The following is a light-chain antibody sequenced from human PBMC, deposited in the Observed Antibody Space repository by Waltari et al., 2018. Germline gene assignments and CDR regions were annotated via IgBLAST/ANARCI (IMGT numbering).Light chain of an antibody. CDR2: WAS. J-gene: IGKJ1*01. Sequence: DIVMTQSPDSLAVSLGERATINCKSRQSVLYSSNNKNYLAWYQQKPGQPPKLLIYWASTRESGVPDRFSGSGSGTDFTLTISSLQAEDVAVYYCQQYYSTLWTFGQGTKEEIK. CDR1: QSVLYSSNNKNY. CDR3: QQYYSTLWT. V-gene: IGKV4-1*01.